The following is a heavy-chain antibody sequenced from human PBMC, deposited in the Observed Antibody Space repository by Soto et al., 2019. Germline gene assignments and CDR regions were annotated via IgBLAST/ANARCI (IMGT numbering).Heavy chain of an antibody. J-gene: IGHJ5*02. D-gene: IGHD6-13*01. Sequence: HPGGSLRLSCAASGFTFSSYIMSWVRQAPGKGLGWVSDISSSGGTTYYADSVKGRFTISRDNSKNTLYLQMNSLRAEDTAVYYCAKDGGLAEARIAQGNCFDPWGQGTLVTVSS. CDR3: AKDGGLAEARIAQGNCFDP. V-gene: IGHV3-23*01. CDR2: ISSSGGTT. CDR1: GFTFSSYI.